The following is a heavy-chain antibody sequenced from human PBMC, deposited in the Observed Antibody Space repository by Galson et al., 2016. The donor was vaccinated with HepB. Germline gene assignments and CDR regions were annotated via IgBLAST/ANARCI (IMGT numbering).Heavy chain of an antibody. V-gene: IGHV4-61*03. J-gene: IGHJ4*02. D-gene: IGHD5-12*01. CDR1: GGSVTSDSSY. CDR2: IFHTGGT. CDR3: ARQYRGGPSDY. Sequence: LSLTCTVSGGSVTSDSSYRSWIRQPPGKGLEWIGYIFHTGGTNYNPSLKSRVTISVDTSNNHFSLRLTSVTAADTALYYCARQYRGGPSDYWGQGTLVIVSS.